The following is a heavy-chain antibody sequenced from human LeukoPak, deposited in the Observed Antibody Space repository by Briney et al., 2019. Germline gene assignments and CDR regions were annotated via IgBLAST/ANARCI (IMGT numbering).Heavy chain of an antibody. J-gene: IGHJ4*02. Sequence: PSETPSLTCTVSGGSISGWYWSWIRQPPGKGLEWIGYIYGSGNTNYNPSLKSRVTMSIDTSKNQFSLKLSSVTAADTAVYYCARGGMGITIFGVPFDYWGQGTLVTVSS. CDR2: IYGSGNT. V-gene: IGHV4-59*08. D-gene: IGHD3-3*01. CDR1: GGSISGWY. CDR3: ARGGMGITIFGVPFDY.